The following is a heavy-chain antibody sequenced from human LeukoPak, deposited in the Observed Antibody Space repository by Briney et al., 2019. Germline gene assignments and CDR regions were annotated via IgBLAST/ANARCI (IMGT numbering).Heavy chain of an antibody. Sequence: PSETLSLTCTVSGGSISSGGYYWSWIRQHPGKGPEWIGYIYYSGSTYYNPSLKSRVTISVDTSKNQFSLKLSSVTAEDTAVYYCARDARVVLDYWGQGTLVTVSS. V-gene: IGHV4-31*03. D-gene: IGHD2/OR15-2a*01. CDR1: GGSISSGGYY. CDR2: IYYSGST. CDR3: ARDARVVLDY. J-gene: IGHJ4*02.